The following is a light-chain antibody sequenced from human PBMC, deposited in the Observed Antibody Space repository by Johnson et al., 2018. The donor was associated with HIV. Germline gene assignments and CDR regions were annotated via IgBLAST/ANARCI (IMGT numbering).Light chain of an antibody. V-gene: IGLV1-51*02. CDR3: GTWDNSLSFYV. Sequence: QSVLTQPPSVSAAPGQKVTISCSGSRSNIGNNYVSWYQQLPGTAPKLLIYENNKRPSGIPDLFSGSKSGTSATLGITGLQTGDEADYYCGTWDNSLSFYVFGTGTKVTVL. CDR1: RSNIGNNY. CDR2: ENN. J-gene: IGLJ1*01.